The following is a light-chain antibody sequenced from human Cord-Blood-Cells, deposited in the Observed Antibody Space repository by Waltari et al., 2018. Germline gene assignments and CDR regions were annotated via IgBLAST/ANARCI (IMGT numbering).Light chain of an antibody. J-gene: IGKJ2*01. V-gene: IGKV1-5*03. Sequence: DIQMTQFPSTLSASVGDRVTITCRASQSISSWLAWYQQKPGKAPKLLIYKASSLESGVPSRFSGSGSGTEFNLTISSLQPDDFATYYCQQYNSYSPTFGQGTKLEIK. CDR2: KAS. CDR3: QQYNSYSPT. CDR1: QSISSW.